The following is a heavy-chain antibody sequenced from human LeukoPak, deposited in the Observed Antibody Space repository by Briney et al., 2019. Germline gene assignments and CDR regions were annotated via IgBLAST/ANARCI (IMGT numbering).Heavy chain of an antibody. D-gene: IGHD6-13*01. CDR3: ARLVSSYQYTDV. Sequence: GGSLRLSCAASGFTFSSYSMNWVRQAPGKGLEWVSAISSGSGYIDYADSVKGRFTIDRDNAKNSLFLQMNSLRADDTAVYYCARLVSSYQYTDVWGKGTTVTVSS. J-gene: IGHJ6*03. V-gene: IGHV3-21*01. CDR1: GFTFSSYS. CDR2: ISSGSGYI.